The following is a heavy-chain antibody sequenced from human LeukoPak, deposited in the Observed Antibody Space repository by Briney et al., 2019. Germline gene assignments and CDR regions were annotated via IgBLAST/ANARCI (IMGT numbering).Heavy chain of an antibody. CDR1: GVSMSNYY. D-gene: IGHD3-22*01. V-gene: IGHV4-4*07. CDR3: AGSYDSSGYYYFWQAFDI. J-gene: IGHJ3*02. Sequence: PSETLSLTCTVSGVSMSNYYWSWIRQPAGKGLEWIGRIYTSGSTNYNPSLKSRVTMSVDTSKNQFSLKLSSVTAADTAVYYCAGSYDSSGYYYFWQAFDIWGQGTMVTVSS. CDR2: IYTSGST.